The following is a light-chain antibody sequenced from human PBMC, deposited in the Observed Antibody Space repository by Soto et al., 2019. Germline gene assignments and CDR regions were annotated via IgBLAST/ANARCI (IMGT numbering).Light chain of an antibody. Sequence: QSVLTQPPSASGSPGLSVTISCTGTSSDVGGYNYVSWYQQHPGKAPKLMIYEVSKRPSGVPDRFSGSKSGNTASLTVSGLQAEDEADYYCSSYAGSNNLGVFGGGTKVTVL. V-gene: IGLV2-8*01. CDR2: EVS. J-gene: IGLJ2*01. CDR3: SSYAGSNNLGV. CDR1: SSDVGGYNY.